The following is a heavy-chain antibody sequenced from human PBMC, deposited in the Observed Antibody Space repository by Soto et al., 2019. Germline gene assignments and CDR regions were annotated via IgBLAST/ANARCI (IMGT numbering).Heavy chain of an antibody. CDR3: ARGAMVRGVITEFDY. Sequence: SETLSLTCAVYGGSFSGYYWSWIRQPPGKGLEWIGEINHSGSTNYNPSLKSRVTISVDTSKNQFSLKLSSVTAADTAVYYCARGAMVRGVITEFDYWGQGTLVTVSS. V-gene: IGHV4-34*01. J-gene: IGHJ4*02. CDR2: INHSGST. D-gene: IGHD3-10*01. CDR1: GGSFSGYY.